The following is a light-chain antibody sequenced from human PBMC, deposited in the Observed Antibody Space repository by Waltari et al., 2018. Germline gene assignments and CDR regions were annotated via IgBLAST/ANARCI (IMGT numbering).Light chain of an antibody. Sequence: SYELTQPPSVSVSPGQTARITCSGDALPNQHASWYQQKSGQAPVLVMNKDTERPSEIPERVSGSSSGTAVTLTSNGGQAEDEADYYWQAADQDGTHLVVFGGGTRLTVL. CDR2: KDT. V-gene: IGLV3-25*03. CDR1: ALPNQH. CDR3: QAADQDGTHLVV. J-gene: IGLJ2*01.